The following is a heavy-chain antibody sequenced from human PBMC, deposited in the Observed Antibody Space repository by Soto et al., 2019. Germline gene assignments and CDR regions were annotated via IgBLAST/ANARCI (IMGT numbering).Heavy chain of an antibody. V-gene: IGHV5-10-1*01. J-gene: IGHJ5*02. CDR1: GYTFTTFW. Sequence: PGESLKISCTGFGYTFTTFWISWVRQMPGKGLEWMGRIDPGDTYATYIPAFQGHVTISADKATSTAYLQWSSLKASDTAMYFCARIYCTTTACDSWFDPWGQGTLVTVSS. D-gene: IGHD2-8*01. CDR3: ARIYCTTTACDSWFDP. CDR2: IDPGDTYA.